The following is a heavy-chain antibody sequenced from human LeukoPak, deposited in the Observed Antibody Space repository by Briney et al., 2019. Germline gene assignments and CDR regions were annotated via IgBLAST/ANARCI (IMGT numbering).Heavy chain of an antibody. CDR3: ARGVGTSSSLAY. D-gene: IGHD1-26*01. J-gene: IGHJ4*02. CDR2: IKQDGSEK. Sequence: GGSLRLSCAASGFTFSTYWMSWVRQAPGKGLEWVANIKQDGSEKYYVDSVKGRFTISRDNAKNSVYLQMNSLRVEDTAVYYCARGVGTSSSLAYWGPGTLVTVSS. V-gene: IGHV3-7*01. CDR1: GFTFSTYW.